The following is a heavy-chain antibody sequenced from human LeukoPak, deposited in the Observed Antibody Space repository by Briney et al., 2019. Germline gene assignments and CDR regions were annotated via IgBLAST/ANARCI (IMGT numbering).Heavy chain of an antibody. CDR1: GGTFSSYA. CDR3: TGGLTTVTFYGMDV. V-gene: IGHV1-69*01. Sequence: SVKVSCKASGGTFSSYAISWVRQAPGQGLEWMGGIIPIFGAANYAQKFQGRVTITADESTSTAYVELSSLRSEDTAVYYCTGGLTTVTFYGMDVWGQGTTVTVSS. D-gene: IGHD4-17*01. CDR2: IIPIFGAA. J-gene: IGHJ6*02.